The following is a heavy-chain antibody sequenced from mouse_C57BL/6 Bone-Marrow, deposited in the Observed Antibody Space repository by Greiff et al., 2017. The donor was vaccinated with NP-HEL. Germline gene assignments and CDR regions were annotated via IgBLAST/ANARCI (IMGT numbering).Heavy chain of an antibody. CDR3: ARGPGGYYGGYYAMDY. CDR1: GYTFTDHT. D-gene: IGHD2-3*01. V-gene: IGHV1-78*01. CDR2: IYPRDGST. Sequence: QVQLQQSDAELVKPGASVKISCKVSGYTFTDHTIHWMKQRPEQGLEWIGYIYPRDGSTKYNEKFKGKATLTADKSSSTAYMQLNSLTSEDSAVYFCARGPGGYYGGYYAMDYWGQGTSVTVSS. J-gene: IGHJ4*01.